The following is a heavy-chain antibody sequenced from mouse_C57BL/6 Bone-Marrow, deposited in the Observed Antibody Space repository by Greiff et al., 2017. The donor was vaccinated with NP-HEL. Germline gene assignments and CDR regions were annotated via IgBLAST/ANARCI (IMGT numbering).Heavy chain of an antibody. J-gene: IGHJ1*03. V-gene: IGHV1-82*01. CDR3: AREEITTVVEERYFDV. Sequence: QVQLKQSGPELVKPGASVKISCKASGYAFSSSWMNWVKQRPGKGLEWIGRIYPGDGDTNYNGKFKGKATLTADKSSSTAYMQLSSLTSEDSAVYFCAREEITTVVEERYFDVWGTGTTVTVSS. CDR1: GYAFSSSW. D-gene: IGHD1-1*01. CDR2: IYPGDGDT.